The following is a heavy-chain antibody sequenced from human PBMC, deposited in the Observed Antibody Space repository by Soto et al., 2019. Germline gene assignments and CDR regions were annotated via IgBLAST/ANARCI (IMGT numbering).Heavy chain of an antibody. J-gene: IGHJ4*02. D-gene: IGHD6-19*01. CDR2: ISTYNGDT. V-gene: IGHV1-18*01. Sequence: QVQLVQSGAEVKKPGASVKVSCKASGYTFTSSGINWVRQAPGQGPEWMGWISTYNGDTNYAQKFQGRLTMTTDTSTSTAYMDLRSLRSDDRAVYYCARTVAGYFDSWGQGTLVTVSS. CDR3: ARTVAGYFDS. CDR1: GYTFTSSG.